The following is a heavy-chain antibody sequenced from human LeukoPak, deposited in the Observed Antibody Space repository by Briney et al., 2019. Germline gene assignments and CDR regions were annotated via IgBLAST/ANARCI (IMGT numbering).Heavy chain of an antibody. J-gene: IGHJ6*02. Sequence: ASVKVSCKASGYTFTSYDINWVRQATGQGLEWMGWMNPNSGNTGYAQKFQGRVTTTRNTSISTAYMELSSLRSEDTAVYYCARVGDDCSGGSCHDYYYGMDVWGQGTTVTVSS. CDR2: MNPNSGNT. D-gene: IGHD2-15*01. V-gene: IGHV1-8*01. CDR3: ARVGDDCSGGSCHDYYYGMDV. CDR1: GYTFTSYD.